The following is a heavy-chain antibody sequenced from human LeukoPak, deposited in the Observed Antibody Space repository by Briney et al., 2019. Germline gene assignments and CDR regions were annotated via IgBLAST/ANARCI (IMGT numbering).Heavy chain of an antibody. CDR3: AKDASPYGGKGQSYYFDY. CDR1: GFTFDDYA. D-gene: IGHD4-23*01. V-gene: IGHV3-9*03. CDR2: ISWNSGSI. Sequence: GGSLRLSCAASGFTFDDYAMHWVRHAPGKGLEWVSGISWNSGSIVYADSVKGRFTISRDNAKNPLYLQMNSLRAEDMALYYCAKDASPYGGKGQSYYFDYWGQGTLVTVSS. J-gene: IGHJ4*02.